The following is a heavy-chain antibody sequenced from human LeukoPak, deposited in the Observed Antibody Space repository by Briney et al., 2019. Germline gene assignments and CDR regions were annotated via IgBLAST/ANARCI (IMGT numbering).Heavy chain of an antibody. D-gene: IGHD3-22*01. J-gene: IGHJ4*02. CDR3: ARDPLGAYYYDSSGYYSGY. CDR1: GFTFSSYS. V-gene: IGHV3-21*01. Sequence: GGSLRLSCAASGFTFSSYSMNWVRQAPGKGLEWVSSISSSSSYIYYADSVKGRFTISRDNAKNSLYLQMNSLRAEDTAVYYCARDPLGAYYYDSSGYYSGYWGQGTLVTVSS. CDR2: ISSSSSYI.